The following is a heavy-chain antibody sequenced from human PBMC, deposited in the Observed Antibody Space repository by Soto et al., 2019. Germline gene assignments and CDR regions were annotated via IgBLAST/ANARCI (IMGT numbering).Heavy chain of an antibody. CDR3: AKGPVLLLFGEFEGYFDY. CDR2: ISYDGSNK. CDR1: GFTFSSYG. D-gene: IGHD3-10*01. V-gene: IGHV3-30*18. Sequence: QVQLVESGGGVVQPGRSLRLSCAASGFTFSSYGMHWVRQAPGKGLEWVAVISYDGSNKYYADSVKGRFTISRDNSKNTLYLQMNSLRAEDTAVYYCAKGPVLLLFGEFEGYFDYWGQGTLVTVSS. J-gene: IGHJ4*02.